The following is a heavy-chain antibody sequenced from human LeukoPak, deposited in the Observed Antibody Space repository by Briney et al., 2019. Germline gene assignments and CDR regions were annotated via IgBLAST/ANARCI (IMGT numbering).Heavy chain of an antibody. V-gene: IGHV1-2*02. CDR3: ARGGAQEYRSGWLVGNLDY. CDR2: INPSSGGT. Sequence: ASVKVSCKASGYTFTGYYIHWVGQVPGQGLEWMGWINPSSGGTNYAQKFQGRVTMTRDTSISTAYMDLSRLTSDDKAVYYCARGGAQEYRSGWLVGNLDYWGQGTLVTVSS. CDR1: GYTFTGYY. J-gene: IGHJ4*02. D-gene: IGHD6-19*01.